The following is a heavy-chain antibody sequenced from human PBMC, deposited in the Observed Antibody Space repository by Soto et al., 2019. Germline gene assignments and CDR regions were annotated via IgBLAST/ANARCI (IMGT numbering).Heavy chain of an antibody. J-gene: IGHJ3*02. Sequence: QVQLQESGPGLVKPSETLSLTCTVAGGSLTDLYWNWYRQSPGKGLHWIGYVYYNGGTNYNPSLTSLVTKPTDRSKNQFSLNLRSVTAADTAVYYCARGNDWKGSTFHSSGQGTMVSVSS. V-gene: IGHV4-59*11. CDR3: ARGNDWKGSTFHS. CDR1: GGSLTDLY. D-gene: IGHD2-21*01. CDR2: VYYNGGT.